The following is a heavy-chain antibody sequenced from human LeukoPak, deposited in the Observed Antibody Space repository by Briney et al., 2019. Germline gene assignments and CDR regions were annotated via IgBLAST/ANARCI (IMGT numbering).Heavy chain of an antibody. Sequence: GGSLRLSCATSGFNFDQYAKFWVRQAPGKGLERVTGNTWNSGTIAYADSVKGRSTISTDNAKGSLYLQMNSLRTEDTALYYCVRSVGSDWGHFDFRGQGTLVTVSS. CDR1: GFNFDQYA. CDR2: NTWNSGTI. V-gene: IGHV3-9*01. J-gene: IGHJ4*02. CDR3: VRSVGSDWGHFDF. D-gene: IGHD7-27*01.